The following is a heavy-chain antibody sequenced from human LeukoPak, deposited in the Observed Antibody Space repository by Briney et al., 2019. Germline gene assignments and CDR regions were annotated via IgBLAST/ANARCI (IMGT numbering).Heavy chain of an antibody. CDR2: ISADGSIE. D-gene: IGHD2-8*01. CDR3: ARDRLHWVLYYDAFDI. Sequence: PGGSLRLSCAASGFPFNNFAIHWVRQAPGRGLEWVTYISADGSIESYADSVKGRFAISRDNSENTLSLQMNSLRPEDSAVYYCARDRLHWVLYYDAFDIWGQGTMVTVSS. V-gene: IGHV3-30*09. J-gene: IGHJ3*02. CDR1: GFPFNNFA.